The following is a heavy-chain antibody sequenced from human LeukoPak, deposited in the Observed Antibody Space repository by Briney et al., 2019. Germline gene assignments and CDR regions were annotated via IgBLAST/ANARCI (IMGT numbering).Heavy chain of an antibody. V-gene: IGHV3-48*01. CDR2: ISPSSNTI. J-gene: IGHJ6*02. Sequence: GGSLRLSCAASGFTFSSSSMNWVRQAPGKGLEWVSYISPSSNTIYYADSVKGRFTISRDNAKNSLSLQMNSLRGEDTAVYYCASSGLQYGMDVWGQGTTVTVSS. CDR1: GFTFSSSS. CDR3: ASSGLQYGMDV. D-gene: IGHD6-19*01.